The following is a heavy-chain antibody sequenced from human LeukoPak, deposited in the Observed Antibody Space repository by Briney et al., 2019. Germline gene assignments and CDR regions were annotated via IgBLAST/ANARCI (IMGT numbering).Heavy chain of an antibody. V-gene: IGHV4-30-4*08. CDR2: IYFSGST. CDR3: ARVEYQYYFDY. CDR1: GGSIRSGDYY. J-gene: IGHJ4*02. D-gene: IGHD2-2*01. Sequence: PSETLSLTCTVSGGSIRSGDYYWSWIRQPPGKGLEWIGYIYFSGSTYYNPSLKSRVIISVDTSKNQFSLKLSSVTAADTAVYYCARVEYQYYFDYWGQGTLVTVSS.